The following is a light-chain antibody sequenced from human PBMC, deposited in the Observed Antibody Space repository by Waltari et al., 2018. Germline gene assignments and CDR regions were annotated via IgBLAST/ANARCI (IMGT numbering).Light chain of an antibody. CDR1: RSNIGANY. Sequence: QSVLTQPPSASGTPGQRVTLSCSGRRSNIGANYVYWYQQVPGLAPRLLIYRKNKGPSGGPDRFSASKSGTSASLAISGLRSEDEADYYCATWDDSLSGGVFGGGTKLTVL. J-gene: IGLJ2*01. CDR2: RKN. CDR3: ATWDDSLSGGV. V-gene: IGLV1-47*01.